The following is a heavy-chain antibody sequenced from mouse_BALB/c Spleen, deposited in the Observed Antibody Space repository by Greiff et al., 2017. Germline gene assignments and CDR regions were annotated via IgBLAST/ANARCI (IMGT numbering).Heavy chain of an antibody. CDR1: GFSLTSYG. J-gene: IGHJ3*01. CDR3: ARDWTVVEEGFAY. Sequence: VQLVESGPGLVAPSQSLSITCTVSGFSLTSYGVHWVRRPPGKGLEWLGVIWAGGSTNYNSALMSRLSISKDNSKSQVFLKMNSLQTDDTAMYYCARDWTVVEEGFAYWGQGTLVTVSA. V-gene: IGHV2-9*02. CDR2: IWAGGST. D-gene: IGHD1-1*01.